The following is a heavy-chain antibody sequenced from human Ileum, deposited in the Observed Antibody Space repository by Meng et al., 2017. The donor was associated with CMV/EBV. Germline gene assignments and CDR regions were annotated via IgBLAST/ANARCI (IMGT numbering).Heavy chain of an antibody. CDR3: ARPVYYDSSGYKY. D-gene: IGHD3-22*01. J-gene: IGHJ4*02. Sequence: GESLKISCTASGFTFSDYWMSWARQAPGKGLEWVANINQDESDSRFVDSVKGRFTISRDNAKNSLYLQMSSLRVEDTAVYYCARPVYYDSSGYKYWGQGTLVTVSS. V-gene: IGHV3-7*01. CDR2: INQDESDS. CDR1: GFTFSDYW.